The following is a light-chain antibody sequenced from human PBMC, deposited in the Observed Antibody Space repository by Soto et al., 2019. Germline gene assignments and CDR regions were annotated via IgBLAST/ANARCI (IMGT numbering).Light chain of an antibody. CDR2: DAS. CDR3: QHRINWPLT. CDR1: QSVSSY. J-gene: IGKJ4*01. V-gene: IGKV3-11*01. Sequence: EIVLTQSPATLSLSPGERATLSCRASQSVSSYLAWYQQKPGQAPRLLIYDASNRATGIPARFSGSGSGTDFTLTISSLEPADFAVYYCQHRINWPLTFGGGTKVDIK.